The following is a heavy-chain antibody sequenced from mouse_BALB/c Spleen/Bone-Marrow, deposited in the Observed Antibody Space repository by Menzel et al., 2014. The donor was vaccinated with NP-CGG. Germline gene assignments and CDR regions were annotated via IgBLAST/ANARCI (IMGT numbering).Heavy chain of an antibody. J-gene: IGHJ4*01. D-gene: IGHD4-1*01. Sequence: LVESGAELVKPGASVKLSCTASGFNIKDTYMHWVKQRPEQGLEWIGRIDPANDNTKYDPKFQGKATITADTSSNTAYLQLSSLTSEDTAVYYCARWEYYAMDYWGQGTSVTVSS. V-gene: IGHV14-3*02. CDR3: ARWEYYAMDY. CDR1: GFNIKDTY. CDR2: IDPANDNT.